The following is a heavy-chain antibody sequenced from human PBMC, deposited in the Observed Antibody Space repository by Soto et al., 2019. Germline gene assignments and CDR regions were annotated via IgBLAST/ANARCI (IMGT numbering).Heavy chain of an antibody. D-gene: IGHD3-9*01. V-gene: IGHV3-20*01. J-gene: IGHJ4*02. Sequence: GGSLRLSCAASGFTFDDYGMSWVRQAPGKGLEWVSGINWNGGSTGYADSVKGRFTISRDNAKNSLYLQMNSLRAEDTALYHCARFDYDLLSATYFDYWGQGTLVTISS. CDR2: INWNGGST. CDR1: GFTFDDYG. CDR3: ARFDYDLLSATYFDY.